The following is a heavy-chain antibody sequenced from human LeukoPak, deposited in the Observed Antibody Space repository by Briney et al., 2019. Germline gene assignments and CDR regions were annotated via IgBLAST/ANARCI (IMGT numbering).Heavy chain of an antibody. CDR3: ARGKLKQWLFDY. Sequence: PGRSLRLSCAASGFTFSSYAMHWVRQAPGKGLEWVAVISYDGSNKYYADSVKGRFTISRDNSKNTLYLQMNSLRAEDTAVYYRARGKLKQWLFDYWGQGTLVTVSS. CDR1: GFTFSSYA. J-gene: IGHJ4*02. D-gene: IGHD6-19*01. V-gene: IGHV3-30-3*01. CDR2: ISYDGSNK.